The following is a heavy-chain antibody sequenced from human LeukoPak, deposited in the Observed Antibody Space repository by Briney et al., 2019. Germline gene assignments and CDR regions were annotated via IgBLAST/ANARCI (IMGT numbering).Heavy chain of an antibody. CDR3: AKHYMGSSYNHGSDC. J-gene: IGHJ4*02. D-gene: IGHD3-10*01. CDR2: IYYGGTT. CDR1: GGSISSDNYY. V-gene: IGHV4-39*01. Sequence: PSETLSLTCTVSGGSISSDNYYWGWIRQPPGKGLEWIGSIYYGGTTYYNPSLKSRVTISVDTSKNQFSLKLSSVTAADTALYYCAKHYMGSSYNHGSDCWGQGTLVTVSS.